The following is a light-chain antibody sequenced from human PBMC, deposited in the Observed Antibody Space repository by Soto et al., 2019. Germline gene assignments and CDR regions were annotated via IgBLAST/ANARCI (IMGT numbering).Light chain of an antibody. CDR2: DVS. CDR3: SSYTSSGTLV. V-gene: IGLV2-14*01. Sequence: QSALTQPASVSGSPEQSITISCTGTSSDVGGYNYVSWYQQHPGKAPKLMIYDVSNRPSGVSNRFSGSKSGNTASLAISGLQAEDEADYYCSSYTSSGTLVFGTGTKVTVL. CDR1: SSDVGGYNY. J-gene: IGLJ1*01.